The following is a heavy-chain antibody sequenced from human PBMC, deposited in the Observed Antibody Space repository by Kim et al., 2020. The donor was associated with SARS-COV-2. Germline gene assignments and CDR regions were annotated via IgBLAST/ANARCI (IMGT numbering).Heavy chain of an antibody. CDR1: GGTFSSYA. CDR3: ARAKKQQLTLGPSYFDY. D-gene: IGHD6-13*01. CDR2: IIPIFGTA. V-gene: IGHV1-69*06. J-gene: IGHJ4*02. Sequence: SVKVSCKASGGTFSSYAISWVRQAPGQGLEWMGGIIPIFGTANYAQKFQGRVTITADKSTSTAYMELSSLRSEDTAVYYCARAKKQQLTLGPSYFDYWGQGTLVTVSS.